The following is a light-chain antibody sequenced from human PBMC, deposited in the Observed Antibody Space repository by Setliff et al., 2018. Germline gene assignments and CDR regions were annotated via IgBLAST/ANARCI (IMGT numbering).Light chain of an antibody. CDR2: DVS. CDR1: SSDVGGYNY. V-gene: IGLV2-11*01. J-gene: IGLJ1*01. Sequence: QPALTQPRSVSGSPGQSVTISCTGTSSDVGGYNYVSWYQQHPGKAPKLMISDVSKRPSGVPDRFSGSKSGTTASLTISGLQAEDEADYYCCSYAGRYTPYVFGSGTKVTVL. CDR3: CSYAGRYTPYV.